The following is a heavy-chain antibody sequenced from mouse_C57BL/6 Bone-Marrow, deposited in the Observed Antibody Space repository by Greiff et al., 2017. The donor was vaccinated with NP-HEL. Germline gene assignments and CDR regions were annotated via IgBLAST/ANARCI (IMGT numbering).Heavy chain of an antibody. V-gene: IGHV5-6*01. CDR2: ISSGGSYT. CDR3: ARRGSDIFDD. J-gene: IGHJ2*01. Sequence: EVQLVESGGDLVKPGGSLKLSCAASGFTFSSYGMSWVRQTPDKRLEWVATISSGGSYTYYPDSVKGRFTISRDNAKNTLYLQMSSLKSEDTAMYYCARRGSDIFDDWGQGTTLTVSS. CDR1: GFTFSSYG.